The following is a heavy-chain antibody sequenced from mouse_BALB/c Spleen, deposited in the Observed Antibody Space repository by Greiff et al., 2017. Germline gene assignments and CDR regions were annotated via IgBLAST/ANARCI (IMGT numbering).Heavy chain of an antibody. CDR3: ARWKDHAMDY. V-gene: IGHV1-87*01. D-gene: IGHD2-3*01. Sequence: VQLQQSGAELARPGASVKLSCKASGYTFTSYWMQWVKQRPGQGLEWIGAIYPGDGDTRYTQKFKGKATLTADKSSSTAYMQLSSLASEDSAVYYCARWKDHAMDYWGQGTSVTVSS. J-gene: IGHJ4*01. CDR1: GYTFTSYW. CDR2: IYPGDGDT.